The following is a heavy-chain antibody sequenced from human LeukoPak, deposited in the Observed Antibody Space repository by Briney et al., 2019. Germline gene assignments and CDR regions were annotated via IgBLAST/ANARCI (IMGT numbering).Heavy chain of an antibody. J-gene: IGHJ3*02. D-gene: IGHD3-22*01. Sequence: GASVKVSCKAFGYTFTGYYMHWVRQAPGQGLEWMGWINPNSGGTNYAQKFQGRVTMTRDTSISTAYMELSRLRSDDTAVYYCARPSSGYYYGDAFDIWGQGTMVTVSS. CDR3: ARPSSGYYYGDAFDI. CDR1: GYTFTGYY. V-gene: IGHV1-2*02. CDR2: INPNSGGT.